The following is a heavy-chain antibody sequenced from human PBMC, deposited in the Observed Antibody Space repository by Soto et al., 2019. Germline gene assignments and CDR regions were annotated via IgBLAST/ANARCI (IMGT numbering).Heavy chain of an antibody. Sequence: PGGSLRLSCAASGFTFRSYGMHWVRQAPGKGLEWVAVISYDGNNKYYADSVKGRLTISRDNSKNTVSLQMNSLRAEDTAMYYCAKERTRHFDYWGQGIPVTVYS. CDR2: ISYDGNNK. J-gene: IGHJ4*02. CDR1: GFTFRSYG. V-gene: IGHV3-30*18. D-gene: IGHD1-1*01. CDR3: AKERTRHFDY.